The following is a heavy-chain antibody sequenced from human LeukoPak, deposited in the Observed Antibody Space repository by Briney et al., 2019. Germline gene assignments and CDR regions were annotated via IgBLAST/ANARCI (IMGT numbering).Heavy chain of an antibody. Sequence: PGGSLRLSCAASGFTFSSYGMHWVRQAPGKGLEWVAVISYDGSNKYYADSVKGRFTISRDNSKNTLYLQMSSLRAEDTAVYYCAKSSSSRNFDWLLYEGGYYFDYWGQGTLVTVSS. V-gene: IGHV3-30*18. CDR2: ISYDGSNK. D-gene: IGHD3-9*01. CDR1: GFTFSSYG. J-gene: IGHJ4*02. CDR3: AKSSSSRNFDWLLYEGGYYFDY.